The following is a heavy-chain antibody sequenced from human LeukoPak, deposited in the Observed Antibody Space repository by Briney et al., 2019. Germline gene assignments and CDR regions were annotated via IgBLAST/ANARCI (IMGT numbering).Heavy chain of an antibody. D-gene: IGHD3-22*01. Sequence: GGSLRLSCAASGFSFSSYDMHWVRQAPGKGLEYVSANSSDGGSTYYANSVKGRFTISRDNSKNTLYLQMGSLRAEDMAVYYCARDVGYGSSGYYYFEYWGQGTLVTVSS. CDR1: GFSFSSYD. CDR2: NSSDGGST. V-gene: IGHV3-64*01. J-gene: IGHJ4*02. CDR3: ARDVGYGSSGYYYFEY.